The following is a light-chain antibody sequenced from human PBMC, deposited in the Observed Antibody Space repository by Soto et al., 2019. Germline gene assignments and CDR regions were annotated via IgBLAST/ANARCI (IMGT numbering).Light chain of an antibody. CDR2: AAS. Sequence: DIQLTQSPSFLSASVGDRVTITCRASQGISSYLAWYQQKPGKAPKLLIYAASTLQSGVPSRFSGSGSWTEFTLTISSLQPEDFATYYCQQLNSYPSLTFGGGTKVDIK. V-gene: IGKV1-9*01. J-gene: IGKJ4*01. CDR3: QQLNSYPSLT. CDR1: QGISSY.